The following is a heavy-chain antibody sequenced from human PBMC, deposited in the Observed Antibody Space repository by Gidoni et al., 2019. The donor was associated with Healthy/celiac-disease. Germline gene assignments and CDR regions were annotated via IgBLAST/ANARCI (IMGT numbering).Heavy chain of an antibody. CDR3: ARDRIGGTHRDLHYGMDV. Sequence: QVQLVQSGAEVKKPGASVKVSCKASGYTFTGYYMHWVRQAPGQGLEWMGWINPNSGGTNYAQKFQGWVTMTRDTSISTAYMELSRLRSDDTAVYYCARDRIGGTHRDLHYGMDVWGQGTTVTVSS. D-gene: IGHD3-16*01. V-gene: IGHV1-2*04. CDR2: INPNSGGT. J-gene: IGHJ6*02. CDR1: GYTFTGYY.